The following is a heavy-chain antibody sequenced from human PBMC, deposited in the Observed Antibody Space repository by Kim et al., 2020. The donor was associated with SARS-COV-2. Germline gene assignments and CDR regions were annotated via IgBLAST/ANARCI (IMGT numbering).Heavy chain of an antibody. V-gene: IGHV3-23*01. D-gene: IGHD3-9*01. J-gene: IGHJ6*02. CDR1: GFTFSSYA. Sequence: GGSLRLSCAASGFTFSSYAMSWVRQAPGKGLEWVSAISGSGGSTYYADSVKGRFTISRDNSKNTLYLQMNSLRAEDTAVYYCAKGSGDIFLGYYYGMDVWGQGTTVAVSS. CDR3: AKGSGDIFLGYYYGMDV. CDR2: ISGSGGST.